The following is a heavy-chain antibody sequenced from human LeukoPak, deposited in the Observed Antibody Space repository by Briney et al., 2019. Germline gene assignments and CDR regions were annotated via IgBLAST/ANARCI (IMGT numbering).Heavy chain of an antibody. CDR3: AGTIHLGFLEWTYYYYYGMDV. Sequence: PSETLSLTCTVSGGSISSYYWSWIRQPPGKGLEGSGYIYYSGSTNYNPSLKSRVTISVDTSKNQFSLKLSSVTAADTAVYYCAGTIHLGFLEWTYYYYYGMDVWGQGTTVTVSS. D-gene: IGHD3-3*01. V-gene: IGHV4-59*08. CDR2: IYYSGST. CDR1: GGSISSYY. J-gene: IGHJ6*02.